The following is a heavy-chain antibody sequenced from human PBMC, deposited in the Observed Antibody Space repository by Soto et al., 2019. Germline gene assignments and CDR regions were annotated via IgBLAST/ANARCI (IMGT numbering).Heavy chain of an antibody. CDR3: VAAAGTLYYYYMDV. V-gene: IGHV1-24*01. J-gene: IGHJ6*03. CDR2: FDPEDGET. D-gene: IGHD6-13*01. CDR1: GYTLTELS. Sequence: ASVKVSCKVSGYTLTELSMHWVRQAPGKGLEWMGGFDPEDGETIYAQKFQGRVTMTEDTSTDTAYMELSSLRSEDTAVYYCVAAAGTLYYYYMDVWGKGTTVTVSS.